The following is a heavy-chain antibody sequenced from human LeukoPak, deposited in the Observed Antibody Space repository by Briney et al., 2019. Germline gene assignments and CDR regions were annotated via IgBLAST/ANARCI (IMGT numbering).Heavy chain of an antibody. D-gene: IGHD3-16*01. Sequence: SETLSLTCGVHGGSLSDYFWTWIRQPPGKGLEWIGEINDSGSTNYSPSVRRRVTISIDTSKNQFSLKLSSVTAADTAVYYCARERVGGNRRDDSSIWAQGTMVTVSS. CDR3: ARERVGGNRRDDSSI. CDR2: INDSGST. CDR1: GGSLSDYF. J-gene: IGHJ3*02. V-gene: IGHV4-34*01.